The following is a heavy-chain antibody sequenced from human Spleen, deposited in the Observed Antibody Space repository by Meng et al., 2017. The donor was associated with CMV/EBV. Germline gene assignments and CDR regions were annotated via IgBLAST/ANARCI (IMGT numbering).Heavy chain of an antibody. Sequence: SETLSLTCTVSGDSINNSNYYWGWIRQPPWKGLEWIGTIYYSGTTYYNPSLNSRVTISVDPSKNQFSLKLTSVTAADTAVYYCATSRYSGGWYTAFVDWDLGTLVTVS. CDR3: ATSRYSGGWYTAFVD. D-gene: IGHD6-19*01. J-gene: IGHJ4*02. V-gene: IGHV4-39*07. CDR2: IYYSGTT. CDR1: GDSINNSNYY.